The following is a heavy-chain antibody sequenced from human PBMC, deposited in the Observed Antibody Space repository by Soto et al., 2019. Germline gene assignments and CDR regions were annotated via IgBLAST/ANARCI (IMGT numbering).Heavy chain of an antibody. CDR2: INAGNGNT. CDR3: ARDRRGLQQRSTE. Sequence: QVQLVQSGAEVKKPGASVKVSCKASGYTFTSYAMHWVRQAPGQRLEWMGWINAGNGNTNYAQKLLGRVTMTTDTSTSTAYMELRSLRSDDTAVYYCARDRRGLQQRSTEWGQGTLVTVSS. CDR1: GYTFTSYA. V-gene: IGHV1-3*01. D-gene: IGHD6-13*01. J-gene: IGHJ4*02.